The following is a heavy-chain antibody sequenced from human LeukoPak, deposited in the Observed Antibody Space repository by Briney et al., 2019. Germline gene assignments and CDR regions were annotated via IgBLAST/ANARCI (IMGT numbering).Heavy chain of an antibody. J-gene: IGHJ6*02. V-gene: IGHV3-53*01. CDR1: GFTFSSYA. D-gene: IGHD1-26*01. CDR2: IYSGGST. CDR3: ARWADLTNSGTHLPYYYYGMDV. Sequence: GGSLRLSCAASGFTFSSYAMSWVRQAPGKGLEWVSVIYSGGSTYYADSVKGRFTISRDNSKNTLYLQMNSLRAEDTAVYYCARWADLTNSGTHLPYYYYGMDVWGQGTTVTVSS.